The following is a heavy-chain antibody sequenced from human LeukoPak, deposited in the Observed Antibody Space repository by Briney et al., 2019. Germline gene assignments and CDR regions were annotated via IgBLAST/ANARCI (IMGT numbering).Heavy chain of an antibody. D-gene: IGHD2-2*01. J-gene: IGHJ3*02. V-gene: IGHV3-23*01. CDR3: ARGHYCSSTSCYLDAFDI. Sequence: GGSLRLSCAASGFTFSSYAMSWVRQAPGKGLEWVSGISGSGISTDYPDSVKGRFTISRDNSKNTLYLQMNSLRAEDTAVYYCARGHYCSSTSCYLDAFDIWGQGTMVTVSS. CDR2: ISGSGIST. CDR1: GFTFSSYA.